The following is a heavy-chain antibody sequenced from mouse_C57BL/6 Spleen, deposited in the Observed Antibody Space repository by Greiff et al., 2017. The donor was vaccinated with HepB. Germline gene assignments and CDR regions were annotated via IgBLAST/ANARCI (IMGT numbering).Heavy chain of an antibody. CDR3: AILYDYDDAGYAMDY. Sequence: VQGVESGPGLVQPSQSLSITCTVSGFSLTSYGVHWVRQSPGKGLEWLGVIWSGGSTDYNAAFISRLSISKDNSKSQVFFKMNNLQADDTAIYYCAILYDYDDAGYAMDYWGQGTSVTVSS. CDR2: IWSGGST. D-gene: IGHD2-4*01. V-gene: IGHV2-2*01. J-gene: IGHJ4*01. CDR1: GFSLTSYG.